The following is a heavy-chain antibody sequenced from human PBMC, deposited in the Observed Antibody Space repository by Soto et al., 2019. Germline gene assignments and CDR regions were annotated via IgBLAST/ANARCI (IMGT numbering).Heavy chain of an antibody. D-gene: IGHD6-19*01. J-gene: IGHJ4*02. CDR1: GLTVSSNY. CDR3: ARRLGQISGHDY. V-gene: IGHV3-53*04. CDR2: IYDDGFT. Sequence: EVQLVESGGGLVQPGGSLRLSCAASGLTVSSNYMAWVRQAPGKGLEWVSVIYDDGFTYYADSVKGRFTISRHISENTLSLQMNSLRPEDKAIYYCARRLGQISGHDYWGQGTLVTVSS.